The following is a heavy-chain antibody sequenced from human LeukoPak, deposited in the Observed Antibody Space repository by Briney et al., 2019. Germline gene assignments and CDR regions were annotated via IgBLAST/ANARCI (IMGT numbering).Heavy chain of an antibody. Sequence: GGSLRLSCAASGFTFSNAWMSWVRQAPGKGLEWVGRIKSKTDGGTTDYAAPVKGRFTISRDDSKNTLYLQMNSLRAEDTAVSYCARDGPGELERLRVDAFDIWGQGTMVTVSS. J-gene: IGHJ3*02. CDR2: IKSKTDGGTT. D-gene: IGHD1-1*01. CDR1: GFTFSNAW. V-gene: IGHV3-15*01. CDR3: ARDGPGELERLRVDAFDI.